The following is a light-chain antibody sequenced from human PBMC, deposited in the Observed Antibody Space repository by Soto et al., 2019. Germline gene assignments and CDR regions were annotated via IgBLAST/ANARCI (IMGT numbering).Light chain of an antibody. CDR2: AAS. V-gene: IGKV1-6*01. J-gene: IGKJ1*01. CDR3: IQDYNYPWT. CDR1: QGIRND. Sequence: AIQMTQSPSSLSASVGDRVTITCRASQGIRNDLGWYQQKPGKAPKLLIYAASSLQSGVPSRFSGSGSGTDFTLTIRSLQPEDFATYYCIQDYNYPWTFGQGTKVDIK.